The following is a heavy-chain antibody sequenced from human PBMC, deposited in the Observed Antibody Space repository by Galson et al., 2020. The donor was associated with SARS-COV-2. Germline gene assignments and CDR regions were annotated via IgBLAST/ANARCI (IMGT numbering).Heavy chain of an antibody. CDR1: GFTFDSFW. CDR2: ISSDGSTT. V-gene: IGHV3-74*01. Sequence: GESLKISCAASGFTFDSFWMHWVRQAPGKGLVWVSRISSDGSTTNYADSVKGRFTISRDNAENTLYLQMNSLRAEDTSVYYCARDRGDYYDSSGYSHWGQGTLVNVSP. J-gene: IGHJ1*01. CDR3: ARDRGDYYDSSGYSH. D-gene: IGHD3-22*01.